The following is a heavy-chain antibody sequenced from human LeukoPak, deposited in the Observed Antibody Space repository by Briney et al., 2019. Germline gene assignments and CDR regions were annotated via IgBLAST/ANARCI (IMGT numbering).Heavy chain of an antibody. CDR3: ARDHGRLYSSSSVGAFDI. V-gene: IGHV4-61*02. Sequence: PSQTLSLTCTVSGVSISSGSYYWSWIRQPAGKGLEWIGRIYTSGSTNYNPSLESRVTISVDTSENQFSLKLSYVTAADTAVYYCARDHGRLYSSSSVGAFDIWGQGTMVTVSS. CDR2: IYTSGST. D-gene: IGHD6-6*01. CDR1: GVSISSGSYY. J-gene: IGHJ3*02.